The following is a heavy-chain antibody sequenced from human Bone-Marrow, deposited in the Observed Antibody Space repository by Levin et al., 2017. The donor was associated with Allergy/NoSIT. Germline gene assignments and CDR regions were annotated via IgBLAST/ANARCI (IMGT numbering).Heavy chain of an antibody. J-gene: IGHJ4*02. Sequence: PGGSLRLSCAASGFTFSNYGMHWVRQAPGKGLEWVAVIWYDGSNKYYADSVKGRFTISRDNSKNTLYLQMTSLRAEDTAVYYCARRIPAAGCGGVDYWGQGTLVTVSS. CDR1: GFTFSNYG. CDR2: IWYDGSNK. D-gene: IGHD6-13*01. V-gene: IGHV3-33*01. CDR3: ARRIPAAGCGGVDY.